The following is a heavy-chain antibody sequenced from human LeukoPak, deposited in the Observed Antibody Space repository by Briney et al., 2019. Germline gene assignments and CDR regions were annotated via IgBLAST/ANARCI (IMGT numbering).Heavy chain of an antibody. CDR2: IYPGDSDT. CDR1: GYRFPTYW. J-gene: IGHJ4*02. CDR3: ARDPGYSSSSAREDY. V-gene: IGHV5-51*01. Sequence: HGEPLNISCKGSGYRFPTYWIGWVRQMPGKGLEWMGIIYPGDSDTRYSPSFQGQVTISADKSISTAYLQWSSLKASDTAMYYCARDPGYSSSSAREDYWGQGTLVTVSS. D-gene: IGHD6-13*01.